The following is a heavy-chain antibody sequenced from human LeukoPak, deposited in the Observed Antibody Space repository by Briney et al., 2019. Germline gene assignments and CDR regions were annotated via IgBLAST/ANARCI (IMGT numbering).Heavy chain of an antibody. CDR2: IYYSGST. CDR3: ASSDSNYVDY. D-gene: IGHD4-11*01. V-gene: IGHV4-59*01. J-gene: IGHJ4*02. Sequence: PSETLFLTCTVSGDSINSDYWNWIRQPPGKGLEWIGYIYYSGSTNYNPSLKSRVTISVDTSKNQFSLKLSSVTAADTAVYYCASSDSNYVDYWGQGTLVTVSS. CDR1: GDSINSDY.